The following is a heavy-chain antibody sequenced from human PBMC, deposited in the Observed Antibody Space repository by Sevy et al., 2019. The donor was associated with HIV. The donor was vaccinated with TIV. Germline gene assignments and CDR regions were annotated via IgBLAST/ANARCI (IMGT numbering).Heavy chain of an antibody. CDR2: VKSKTDGGTT. D-gene: IGHD3-16*01. J-gene: IGHJ1*01. CDR1: GFTFSNAW. Sequence: GGSLRLSCAASGFTFSNAWMSWVRQAPGKGLEWVGHVKSKTDGGTTDYPAPVGGRFTISRDYSKNTLYLQMNSLKTEDTAVYYCTTGGSLFQHWGQGTRVTVSS. V-gene: IGHV3-15*01. CDR3: TTGGSLFQH.